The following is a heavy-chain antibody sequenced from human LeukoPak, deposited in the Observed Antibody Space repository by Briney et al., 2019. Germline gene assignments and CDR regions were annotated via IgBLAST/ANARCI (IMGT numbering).Heavy chain of an antibody. D-gene: IGHD6-19*01. CDR2: INPSGGST. CDR1: GYTFNNHY. CDR3: ARQGTYSSAIGMGY. V-gene: IGHV1-46*02. J-gene: IGHJ4*02. Sequence: ASVKVSCKASGYTFNNHYMYWVRQAPGQGLEWMGVINPSGGSTSYAQKFQGRVTMTRDTSTRTVYMEVNSLRSEDTAVYYCARQGTYSSAIGMGYWGQGALVTVSS.